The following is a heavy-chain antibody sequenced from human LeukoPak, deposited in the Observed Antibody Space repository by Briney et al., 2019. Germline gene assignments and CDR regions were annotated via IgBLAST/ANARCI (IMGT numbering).Heavy chain of an antibody. D-gene: IGHD2-15*01. V-gene: IGHV3-7*01. CDR1: RFTFSTYW. Sequence: GGSLRLSCAASRFTFSTYWMSWVRQAPGKGLEWVANIKQDGSEKYYVDSVKGRFTISRDNAKNSLYLQMNSLRAEDTAVYYCARGGPYVLNYYYYMDVWGKGTTVTVSS. CDR3: ARGGPYVLNYYYYMDV. CDR2: IKQDGSEK. J-gene: IGHJ6*03.